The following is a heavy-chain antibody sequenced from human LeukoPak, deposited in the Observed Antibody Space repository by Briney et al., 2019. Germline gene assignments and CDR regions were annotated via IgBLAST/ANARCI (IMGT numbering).Heavy chain of an antibody. J-gene: IGHJ4*02. D-gene: IGHD2/OR15-2a*01. V-gene: IGHV3-21*01. Sequence: MSGGSLRLSCAASGFTFSSYSMNWVRQAPGKGLEWVSSISSSSSYIYYADSVKGRFTISRDNAKNSLYLQMNSLRAEDTAVYYCARLESMTSYYFDYWGQGTLVTVSS. CDR3: ARLESMTSYYFDY. CDR2: ISSSSSYI. CDR1: GFTFSSYS.